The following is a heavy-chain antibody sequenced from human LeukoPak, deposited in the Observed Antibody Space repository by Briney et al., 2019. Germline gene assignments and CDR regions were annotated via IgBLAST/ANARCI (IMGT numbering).Heavy chain of an antibody. J-gene: IGHJ4*02. CDR1: GGSFSGYY. CDR3: ARGTLYYDILTGYHPPFDY. Sequence: SETLSLTCAVYGGSFSGYYWSWIRQPPGKGLEWIGEINHSGSTNYNPSLKSRVTISVDTSKNQFSLKLSSVTAADTAVYYCARGTLYYDILTGYHPPFDYWGQGTLVTVSS. D-gene: IGHD3-9*01. CDR2: INHSGST. V-gene: IGHV4-34*01.